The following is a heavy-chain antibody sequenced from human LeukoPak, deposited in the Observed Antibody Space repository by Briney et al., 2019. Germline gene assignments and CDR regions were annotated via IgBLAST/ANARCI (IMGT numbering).Heavy chain of an antibody. V-gene: IGHV3-48*04. CDR2: IGTISSTI. J-gene: IGHJ4*02. Sequence: GSLRLSCAASGFTFSSYSVNWVRQAPGKGLEWISYIGTISSTIYYADSVKGRFTISRDNAKNSLYLQMNSLRAEDTAVYYCTRDCGGDCCSAYWGQGTLVTVSS. CDR3: TRDCGGDCCSAY. D-gene: IGHD2-21*02. CDR1: GFTFSSYS.